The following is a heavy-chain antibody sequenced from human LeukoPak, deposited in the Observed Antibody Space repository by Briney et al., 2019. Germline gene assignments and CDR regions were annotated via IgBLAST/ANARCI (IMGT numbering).Heavy chain of an antibody. J-gene: IGHJ4*02. D-gene: IGHD2-15*01. V-gene: IGHV3-7*03. CDR3: ARYIVVVVAATGDLDY. CDR1: GFTFSSYW. CDR2: IKQDGSEK. Sequence: GGSLRLSCAASGFTFSSYWMSWVRQAPGKGLEWVANIKQDGSEKYYVDSVKGRFTISRDNAKNSLYLQMNSLRAEDTAVYYCARYIVVVVAATGDLDYGGQGTLVTVSS.